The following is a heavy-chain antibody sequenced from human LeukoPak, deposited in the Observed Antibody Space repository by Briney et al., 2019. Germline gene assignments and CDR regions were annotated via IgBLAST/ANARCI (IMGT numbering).Heavy chain of an antibody. J-gene: IGHJ4*02. CDR1: GFPFSDYA. CDR2: ISGSGTTT. Sequence: PGGSLRLSCAASGFPFSDYAMSCLPKATGKGPEWVSAISGSGTTTYYADSVKGRFTISRDNSKITLYLQMNSLRAEDTAVYYCAKLSAHYCSGGDCYSDYWGQGTLVTVSS. CDR3: AKLSAHYCSGGDCYSDY. D-gene: IGHD2-15*01. V-gene: IGHV3-23*01.